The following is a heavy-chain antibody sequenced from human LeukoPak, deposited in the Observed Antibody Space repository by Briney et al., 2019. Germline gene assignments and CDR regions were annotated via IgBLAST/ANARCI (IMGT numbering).Heavy chain of an antibody. D-gene: IGHD5-12*01. CDR1: GGTFSSYT. J-gene: IGHJ4*02. Sequence: SVKVSCKAPGGTFSSYTISWVRQAPGQGLEWMGRIIPILGIANYAQKFQGRVTITADKSTSTACMELSSLRSEDTAVYYCARDLVVATFNFIYWGQGTLVTVPS. V-gene: IGHV1-69*04. CDR2: IIPILGIA. CDR3: ARDLVVATFNFIY.